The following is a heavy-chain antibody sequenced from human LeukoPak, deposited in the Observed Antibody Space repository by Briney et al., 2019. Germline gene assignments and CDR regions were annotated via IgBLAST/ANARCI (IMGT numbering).Heavy chain of an antibody. Sequence: PGGSRRLSCAASGFTFDDYSFHWVRQAPGKGLEWVSSISHSSTYISYSDSVKGRFTISRDNARNSLYLQMDSLRFEDTAVYYCARGSYYARSVAYWGQVALVTVYS. V-gene: IGHV3-21*01. CDR3: ARGSYYARSVAY. CDR2: ISHSSTYI. CDR1: GFTFDDYS. J-gene: IGHJ4*01. D-gene: IGHD3-22*01.